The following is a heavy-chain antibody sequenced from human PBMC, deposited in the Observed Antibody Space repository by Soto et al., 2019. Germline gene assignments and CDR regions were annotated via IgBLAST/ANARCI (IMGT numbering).Heavy chain of an antibody. J-gene: IGHJ4*02. CDR2: IISMFGTA. CDR1: GGTFSTYA. Sequence: QVQLVQSGAEVKKPESSVKVSCKAPGGTFSTYAISWVRQAPGQGLEWMGGIISMFGTANYAQRFQDRVTITADESTNTVYMELSSLRSEDTAVYFCASGIQLWLRRINNGESGWGQGTLVTVSS. D-gene: IGHD5-18*01. CDR3: ASGIQLWLRRINNGESG. V-gene: IGHV1-69*12.